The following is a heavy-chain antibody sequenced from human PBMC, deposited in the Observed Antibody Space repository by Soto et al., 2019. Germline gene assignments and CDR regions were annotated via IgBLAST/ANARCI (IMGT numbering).Heavy chain of an antibody. Sequence: GGSVRLSCAASGFTFSSYAMSWVRQAPGKGLVWVSAISGSGGSTYYADSVKGRFTISRDNSKNTLYLQMNSLRAEDTAVYYFAKPNSDGSGRTPCDVWGPGPMVTVSS. D-gene: IGHD3-10*01. CDR1: GFTFSSYA. V-gene: IGHV3-23*01. CDR3: AKPNSDGSGRTPCDV. J-gene: IGHJ6*02. CDR2: ISGSGGST.